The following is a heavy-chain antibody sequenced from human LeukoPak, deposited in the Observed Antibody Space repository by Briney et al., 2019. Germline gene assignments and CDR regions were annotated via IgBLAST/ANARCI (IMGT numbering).Heavy chain of an antibody. CDR3: ASGDYGGYYFDY. CDR2: ISSNGGST. D-gene: IGHD4/OR15-4a*01. J-gene: IGHJ4*02. CDR1: GFTFSSYA. V-gene: IGHV3-64*01. Sequence: GGSLRLSCAASGFTFSSYAMHWVRQAPGKGLEYVSAISSNGGSTYYANSVKGRFTISRDNSKNTLYLQMGSLRAEDMAVYYCASGDYGGYYFDYWGQGTLVAVSS.